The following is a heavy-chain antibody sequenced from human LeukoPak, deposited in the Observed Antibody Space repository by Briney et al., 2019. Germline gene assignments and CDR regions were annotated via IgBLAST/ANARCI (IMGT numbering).Heavy chain of an antibody. CDR3: AREGGRIAGSGYYCSGRTEYYMDV. V-gene: IGHV3-11*01. CDR2: ISSSGSTI. CDR1: GFTFSDYY. J-gene: IGHJ6*03. D-gene: IGHD3-22*01. Sequence: GGSLRLSCAASGFTFSDYYMSWIRQAPGKGLEWVSYISSSGSTIYYADSVKGRFTISRDNAKNSLYLQMNSLRAEDTAGYYCAREGGRIAGSGYYCSGRTEYYMDVWGKGTTVTVS.